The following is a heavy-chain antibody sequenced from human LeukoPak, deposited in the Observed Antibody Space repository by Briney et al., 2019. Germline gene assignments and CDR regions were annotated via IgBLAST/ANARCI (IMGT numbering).Heavy chain of an antibody. CDR2: FDPEDGET. D-gene: IGHD2-2*01. Sequence: ASVKVSCKVSGYTLTELSMHWVRQAPGKGLEWMGGFDPEDGETIYAQKFQGRVTMTEDTSTDTAYMELSSLRSEDTAVYYCATDVVGYCSSTSCSFDNWGQGTLVTVSS. V-gene: IGHV1-24*01. CDR3: ATDVVGYCSSTSCSFDN. CDR1: GYTLTELS. J-gene: IGHJ4*02.